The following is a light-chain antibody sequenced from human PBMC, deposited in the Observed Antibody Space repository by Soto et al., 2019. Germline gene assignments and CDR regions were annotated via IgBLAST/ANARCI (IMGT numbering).Light chain of an antibody. CDR3: AAWDDSLNGWV. CDR2: SDN. Sequence: LTQPHSVSESPGKTVTISCARSSGSIASNYVQWYQQLPGTAPKLLIYSDNQRPSGVPDRFSGSKSGTSASLAISGLQSEDEADYYCAAWDDSLNGWVFGGGTKLTVL. V-gene: IGLV1-44*01. J-gene: IGLJ3*02. CDR1: SGSIASNY.